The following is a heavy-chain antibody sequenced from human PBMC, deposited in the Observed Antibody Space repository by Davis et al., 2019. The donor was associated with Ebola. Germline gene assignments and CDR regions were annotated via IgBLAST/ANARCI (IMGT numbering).Heavy chain of an antibody. CDR1: GGSISSSSYY. CDR2: IYYSGST. CDR3: ARRATVTTFRGHYYFDY. Sequence: SETLSLTCTVSGGSISSSSYYWGWIRQPPGKGLEWIGSIYYSGSTYYNPSLKSRVTISVDTSKNQFSLKLSSVTAADTAVYYCARRATVTTFRGHYYFDYWGQGTLVTVSS. J-gene: IGHJ4*02. V-gene: IGHV4-39*01. D-gene: IGHD4-17*01.